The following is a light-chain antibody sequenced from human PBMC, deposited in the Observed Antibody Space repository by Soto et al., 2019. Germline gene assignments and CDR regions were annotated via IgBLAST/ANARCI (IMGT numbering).Light chain of an antibody. V-gene: IGKV1-27*01. J-gene: IGKJ1*01. CDR3: QQYNSDSRT. Sequence: DIQMTQSPSSLSASVGDRVAITCRASQGISIYLAWYQQKPGKVPKVLIYAASTLQSGVPTRFSGSGSGTDFTLTISSLQPEDVATYYCQQYNSDSRTFGQGTKVDIK. CDR2: AAS. CDR1: QGISIY.